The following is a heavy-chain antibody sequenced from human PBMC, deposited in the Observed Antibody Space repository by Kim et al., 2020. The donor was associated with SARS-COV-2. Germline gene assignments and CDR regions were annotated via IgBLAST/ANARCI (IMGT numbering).Heavy chain of an antibody. V-gene: IGHV3-23*01. Sequence: AVKGRFTISRDNSKNTLYRQMNSLRAEDTAVYYCAKDREGGYEYYGLDVWGQGTTVTVSS. J-gene: IGHJ6*02. CDR3: AKDREGGYEYYGLDV. D-gene: IGHD1-26*01.